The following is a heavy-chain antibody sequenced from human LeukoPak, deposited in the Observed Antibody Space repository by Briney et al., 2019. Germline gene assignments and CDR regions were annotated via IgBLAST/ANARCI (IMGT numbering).Heavy chain of an antibody. CDR2: ISSSSSYI. D-gene: IGHD3-10*01. J-gene: IGHJ4*02. CDR3: ARDGVDYYGSGSYRY. CDR1: GFTFSSYS. Sequence: GGSLRLSCAASGFTFSSYSMNWVRQAPGKGLEWVSSISSSSSYIYYADSVKGRFTISRDNAKNSLYLQMNSLRAEDTAVYYCARDGVDYYGSGSYRYWGQGTLVPVSS. V-gene: IGHV3-21*01.